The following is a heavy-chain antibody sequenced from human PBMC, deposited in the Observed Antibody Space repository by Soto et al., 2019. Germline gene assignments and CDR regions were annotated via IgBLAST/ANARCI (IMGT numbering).Heavy chain of an antibody. CDR1: GFTFDSHT. D-gene: IGHD6-13*01. V-gene: IGHV3-30*04. J-gene: IGHJ4*02. CDR3: ARTYSSSWNYLDY. CDR2: ISFDGSLK. Sequence: QVHLVESGGGVVQPGRSLRLSCTASGFTFDSHTMHWVRQSPGKGLEWVALISFDGSLKYDSDSVTGRFSISRGNSKNRVLLEINSLTPEYTDVYYCARTYSSSWNYLDYWGQGVQVIVSS.